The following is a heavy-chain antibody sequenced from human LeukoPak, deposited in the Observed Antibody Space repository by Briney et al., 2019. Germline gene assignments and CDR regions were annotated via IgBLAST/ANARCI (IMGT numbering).Heavy chain of an antibody. V-gene: IGHV1-18*01. J-gene: IGHJ4*02. Sequence: GASVKVSCKASGYSFTSYGISWVRQAPGQGLEWMGWINTYNGNTNYARSVQGRVTMTTDTATSTAYMELRSLRSDDTAVYFCARVITMVRGVILPVSGFDYWGQGTLVTVSS. CDR2: INTYNGNT. CDR1: GYSFTSYG. CDR3: ARVITMVRGVILPVSGFDY. D-gene: IGHD3-10*01.